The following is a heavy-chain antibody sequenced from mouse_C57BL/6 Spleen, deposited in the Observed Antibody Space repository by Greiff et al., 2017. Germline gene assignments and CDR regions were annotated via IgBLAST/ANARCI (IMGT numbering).Heavy chain of an antibody. CDR2: IYPGSGST. J-gene: IGHJ2*01. CDR3: ARSLFITTVVATPFDY. V-gene: IGHV1-55*01. CDR1: GYTFTSYW. Sequence: VQLQQPGAELVKPGASVKMSCKASGYTFTSYWITWVKQRPAQGLEWIGDIYPGSGSTNYNEKFKSKATLTVDTSSSTAYMQLSSLTSEDSAVYYCARSLFITTVVATPFDYWGQGTTLTVSS. D-gene: IGHD1-1*01.